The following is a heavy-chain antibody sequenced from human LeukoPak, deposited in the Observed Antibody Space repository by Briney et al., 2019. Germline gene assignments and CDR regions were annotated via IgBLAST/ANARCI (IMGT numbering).Heavy chain of an antibody. V-gene: IGHV3-33*01. CDR1: GFAFSSFG. CDR2: IWYDGNNK. Sequence: GMSLRLSCAASGFAFSSFGMHWVRQAPGKGLEWVAVIWYDGNNKYYADSVKGRFTISRDNSKNTLYLQMNSLRAEDTAVYYCARATVTRWFDPWGQGTLVTVSS. D-gene: IGHD4-17*01. J-gene: IGHJ5*02. CDR3: ARATVTRWFDP.